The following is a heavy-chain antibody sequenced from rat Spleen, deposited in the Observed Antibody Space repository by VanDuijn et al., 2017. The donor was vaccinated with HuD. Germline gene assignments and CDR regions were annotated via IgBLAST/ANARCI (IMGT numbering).Heavy chain of an antibody. V-gene: IGHV5-29*01. CDR3: ARQWDY. CDR2: ISYDGSRI. J-gene: IGHJ2*01. Sequence: EVQLVESGGGLVQPGNSLKLPCAASGFTFSNYGMAWVRQAPTKGLEWVAIISYDGSRIYYRDSVKGRFTISRDNAKSILYLQMDSLRSEDTATYYCARQWDYWGQGVMVTVSS. CDR1: GFTFSNYG.